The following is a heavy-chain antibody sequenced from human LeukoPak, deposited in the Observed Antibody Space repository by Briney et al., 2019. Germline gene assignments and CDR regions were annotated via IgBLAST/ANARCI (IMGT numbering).Heavy chain of an antibody. D-gene: IGHD3-22*01. CDR3: ARNRSGMIVVVHFDY. Sequence: PGGSLRLSCAASGFTFSSYSMNWVRQAPGKGLEWVSSISSSSSYIYYADSVKGRFTISRDNAKNSLYLQMNSLRAEDTAVYYCARNRSGMIVVVHFDYWSQGTLVTVSS. CDR1: GFTFSSYS. V-gene: IGHV3-21*01. CDR2: ISSSSSYI. J-gene: IGHJ4*02.